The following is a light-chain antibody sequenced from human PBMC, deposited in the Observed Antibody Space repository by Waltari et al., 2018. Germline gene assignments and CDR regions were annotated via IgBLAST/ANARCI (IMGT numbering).Light chain of an antibody. V-gene: IGLV2-18*02. CDR2: DVS. J-gene: IGLJ1*01. CDR3: NSFTISHTHV. Sequence: QSALTQPPSVSGSPGQSVTISCTGTTTDFGTYDRVTWYQQTPGAAPKLIISDVSSRPSGVSNRFSGSQSGNTASLTISDLQADDEADYYCNSFTISHTHVFGTGTKVTVL. CDR1: TTDFGTYDR.